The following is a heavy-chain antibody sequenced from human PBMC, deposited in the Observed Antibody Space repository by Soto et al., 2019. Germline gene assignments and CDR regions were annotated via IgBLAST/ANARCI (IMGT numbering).Heavy chain of an antibody. Sequence: EVQVVESGGGLIQPGGSLRLFCAASGFTVSSNYMSWVRQAPGKGLEWVSIIYSGVGTYYADSVKGRFTISRDDSKNTLYLQMSSLRAEDTAVYYCARGLTGLRYYYYGMDVWGQGTTVTVSS. D-gene: IGHD2-21*02. CDR2: IYSGVGT. J-gene: IGHJ6*02. CDR1: GFTVSSNY. CDR3: ARGLTGLRYYYYGMDV. V-gene: IGHV3-53*01.